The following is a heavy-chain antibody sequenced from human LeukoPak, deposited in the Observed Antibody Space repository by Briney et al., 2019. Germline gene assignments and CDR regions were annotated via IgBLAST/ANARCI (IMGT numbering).Heavy chain of an antibody. CDR1: GFTLSNYW. J-gene: IGHJ4*02. CDR2: LHSDGTST. D-gene: IGHD6-25*01. CDR3: ARSGWPYYFDY. V-gene: IGHV3-74*01. Sequence: GGSLRPSFAASGFTLSNYWMHWVRQAPGKGLVWVSRLHSDGTSTSYADSVRGRFTISRDNARNTLYLQMNTLRAEDTAVYYCARSGWPYYFDYWGQGTLVTVSS.